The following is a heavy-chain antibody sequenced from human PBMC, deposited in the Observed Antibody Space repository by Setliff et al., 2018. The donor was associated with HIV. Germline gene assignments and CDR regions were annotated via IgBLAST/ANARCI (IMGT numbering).Heavy chain of an antibody. CDR1: GDSISSYY. CDR2: IYTSGIT. V-gene: IGHV4-4*08. Sequence: SETLSLTCTVSGDSISSYYWSWIRQPPGKGLEWIGYIYTSGITDYNPSLKSRVTISGDTSKNQFSLKLSSVTAAGTAVYYCARDRRGYYYGSGSCYMDVWGTGTTVTVS. CDR3: ARDRRGYYYGSGSCYMDV. D-gene: IGHD3-10*01. J-gene: IGHJ6*03.